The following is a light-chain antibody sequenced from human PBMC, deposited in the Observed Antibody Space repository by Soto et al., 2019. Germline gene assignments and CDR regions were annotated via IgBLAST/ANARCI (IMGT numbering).Light chain of an antibody. CDR2: GNN. Sequence: QPVLTQPPSVSVAPGQRVTISCTGSSSNIGAGYDVHWYQQLPGTPPKLLIYGNNNRPSGVPDRFSGSKSGTSASLAITGLQAEDEADYYCQSYDSSLSAVVFGGGTKVTVL. J-gene: IGLJ2*01. CDR3: QSYDSSLSAVV. CDR1: SSNIGAGYD. V-gene: IGLV1-40*01.